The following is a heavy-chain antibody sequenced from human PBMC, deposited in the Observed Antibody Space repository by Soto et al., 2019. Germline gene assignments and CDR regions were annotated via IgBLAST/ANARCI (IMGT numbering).Heavy chain of an antibody. CDR3: ARGWFGPDV. CDR1: EFTFSGRS. Sequence: EVQLVESGGGLVQPGGSLRLSCAASEFTFSGRSVPWVRQAPGKGLVWVSGIDKVGTDSTYADSVQGRFTRFRDNAKNTGYLQMNSLSVEDTAVYYCARGWFGPDVWGKGTTVTVSS. V-gene: IGHV3-74*01. D-gene: IGHD3-10*01. CDR2: IDKVGTDS. J-gene: IGHJ6*03.